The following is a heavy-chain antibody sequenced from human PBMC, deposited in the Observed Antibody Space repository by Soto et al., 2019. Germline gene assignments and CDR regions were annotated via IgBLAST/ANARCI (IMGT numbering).Heavy chain of an antibody. J-gene: IGHJ4*02. Sequence: EVQLVESGGVVVQPGGSLRLSCAASGFTFDDYTMHWVRQAPGKGLEWVSLISWDGGSTYYADSVKGRFTISRDNSKNSLYLQMNSLRTEDTALYYCAKDSLPSYAVVSGYYPYYFDYWGQGTLVTVSS. CDR2: ISWDGGST. D-gene: IGHD3-22*01. CDR3: AKDSLPSYAVVSGYYPYYFDY. CDR1: GFTFDDYT. V-gene: IGHV3-43*01.